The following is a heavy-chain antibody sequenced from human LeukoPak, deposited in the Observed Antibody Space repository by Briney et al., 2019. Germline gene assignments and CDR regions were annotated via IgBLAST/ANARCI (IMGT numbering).Heavy chain of an antibody. V-gene: IGHV4-34*01. Sequence: SETLSLTCAVYGGSFSGYYWSWIRQPPGKGLEWIGEINHSGSTNYNPSLKSRVTISVDTSKNQFPLKLSSVTAADTAVYYCARLPHDWGQGTLVTVSS. CDR2: INHSGST. J-gene: IGHJ4*02. CDR1: GGSFSGYY. CDR3: ARLPHD.